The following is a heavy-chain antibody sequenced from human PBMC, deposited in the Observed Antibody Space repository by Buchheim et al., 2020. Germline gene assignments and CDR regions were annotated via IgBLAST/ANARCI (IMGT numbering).Heavy chain of an antibody. CDR1: GGTFSSYA. CDR3: ASLLHSGYDSPYKRPEYSFDS. D-gene: IGHD5-12*01. V-gene: IGHV1-69*06. CDR2: IIPIFGTT. J-gene: IGHJ4*02. Sequence: QVQLVQSGAEVKKPGSSVKVSCKASGGTFSSYAINWVRQAPGQGLEWMGGIIPIFGTTNNAQRFQARVTITADKSTVTAYLELSTLRSEDTAVYYCASLLHSGYDSPYKRPEYSFDSWGQGTL.